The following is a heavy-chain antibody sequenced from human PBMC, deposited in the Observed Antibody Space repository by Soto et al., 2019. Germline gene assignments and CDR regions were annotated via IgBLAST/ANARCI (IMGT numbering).Heavy chain of an antibody. CDR1: GGSFSGYY. J-gene: IGHJ5*02. V-gene: IGHV4-34*01. Sequence: SETLSLTCAVYGGSFSGYYWSWIRQPPGKGLEWIGEINHSGSTNYNPSLKSRVTISVDTSKNQFSLKLSSVTAADTAVYYCARWSGIAVGLGGLSDWFDPWGQGTLVTVSS. CDR3: ARWSGIAVGLGGLSDWFDP. D-gene: IGHD6-19*01. CDR2: INHSGST.